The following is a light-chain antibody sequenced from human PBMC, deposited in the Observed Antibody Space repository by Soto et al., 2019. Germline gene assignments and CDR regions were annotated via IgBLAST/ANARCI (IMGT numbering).Light chain of an antibody. CDR1: QSISVW. Sequence: DIQMTQSPSTLSASIGDRVSITCRASQSISVWLAWHQQKPGKAPKLLIYQASTLESGVPSRFSGRGSGTEFTLTISSLQPDDFASYYGLQYETYWTFGQGTKVDIK. CDR3: LQYETYWT. J-gene: IGKJ1*01. CDR2: QAS. V-gene: IGKV1-5*03.